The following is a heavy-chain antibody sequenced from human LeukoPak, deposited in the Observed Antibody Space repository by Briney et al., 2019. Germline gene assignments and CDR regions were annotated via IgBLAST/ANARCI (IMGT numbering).Heavy chain of an antibody. CDR3: ARDPSSFVDY. Sequence: GGSLRLSCAASGFTFSSYGMHWVRQAPGKGLEWVSSISSSSSYIYYADSVKGRFTISRDNAKNSLYLQMNSLRAEDTAVYYCARDPSSFVDYWGQGTLVTVSS. V-gene: IGHV3-21*01. D-gene: IGHD3-3*02. J-gene: IGHJ4*02. CDR2: ISSSSSYI. CDR1: GFTFSSYG.